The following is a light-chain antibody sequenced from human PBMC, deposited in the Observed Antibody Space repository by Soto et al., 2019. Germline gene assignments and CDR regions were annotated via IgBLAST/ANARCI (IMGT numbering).Light chain of an antibody. V-gene: IGKV3-20*01. Sequence: EIVLTQSPGTLSLSPGERATLSCRASQSVSSAYLVWYQQKPGQAPRLLIYGASTRAAGIPDRFSGSGSGTDFTLTISRLEPEYFAVYYCQQYGGSPWTFGQGTKV. CDR3: QQYGGSPWT. J-gene: IGKJ1*01. CDR1: QSVSSAY. CDR2: GAS.